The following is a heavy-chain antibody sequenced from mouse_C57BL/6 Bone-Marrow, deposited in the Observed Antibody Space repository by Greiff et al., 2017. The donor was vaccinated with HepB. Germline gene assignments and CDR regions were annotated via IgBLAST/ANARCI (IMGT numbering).Heavy chain of an antibody. CDR3: ARRVYYGNYVYYAMDY. Sequence: EVMLVESGGGLVQPGGSLKLSCAASGFTFSDYYMYWVRQTPEKRLEWVAYISNGGGSTYYPDTVKGRFTISRDNAKNTLYLQMSRLKSEDTAMYYCARRVYYGNYVYYAMDYWGQGTSVTVSS. D-gene: IGHD2-1*01. CDR1: GFTFSDYY. CDR2: ISNGGGST. J-gene: IGHJ4*01. V-gene: IGHV5-12*01.